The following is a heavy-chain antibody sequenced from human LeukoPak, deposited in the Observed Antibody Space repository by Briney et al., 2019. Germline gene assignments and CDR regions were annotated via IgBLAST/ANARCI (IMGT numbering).Heavy chain of an antibody. J-gene: IGHJ4*02. V-gene: IGHV3-23*01. D-gene: IGHD3-22*01. CDR1: GFTFSSYA. Sequence: GGSLRLSCAASGFTFSSYAMSWVRQAPGKGLEWVSAISANGGSTYYADSVKGRFTISRDNSKNTLYMQMNSLRAEDTAVYYCAKDGYDSSQGGFDYWGQGTLVTVSS. CDR3: AKDGYDSSQGGFDY. CDR2: ISANGGST.